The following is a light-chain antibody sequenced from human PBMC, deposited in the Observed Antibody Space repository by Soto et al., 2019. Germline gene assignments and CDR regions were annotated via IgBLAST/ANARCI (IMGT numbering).Light chain of an antibody. Sequence: DIQLTQSPSFLSASIGDRVTLTCRASQGIFSYLAWYQQKPGKAPKLLISAASTLQSGVPSRFSGSGSGTEFTLPISSLQPEDFATYYCQQLNSFPLTFGGENKVEIK. CDR2: AAS. CDR1: QGIFSY. J-gene: IGKJ4*01. CDR3: QQLNSFPLT. V-gene: IGKV1-9*01.